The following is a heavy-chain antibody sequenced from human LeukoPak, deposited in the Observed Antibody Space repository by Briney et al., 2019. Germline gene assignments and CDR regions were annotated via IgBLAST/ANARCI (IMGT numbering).Heavy chain of an antibody. CDR1: GGSISSGDYY. Sequence: SETLSLTCTVSGGSISSGDYYWSWIRQPPGKGLEWIGYIYYSGSTYYNPSLKSRVTISVDTSKSQFSLKLSSVTAADTAVFYCATGHGYNGYKYYFDYWGQGTLVTVSS. CDR3: ATGHGYNGYKYYFDY. V-gene: IGHV4-30-4*01. J-gene: IGHJ4*02. D-gene: IGHD5-12*01. CDR2: IYYSGST.